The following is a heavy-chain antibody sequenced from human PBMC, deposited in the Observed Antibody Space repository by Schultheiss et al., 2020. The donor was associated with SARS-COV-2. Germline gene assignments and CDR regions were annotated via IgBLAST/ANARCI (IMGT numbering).Heavy chain of an antibody. CDR1: GFTFSSYS. V-gene: IGHV3-48*04. CDR3: ARGWDYGDYFDY. Sequence: GGSLRLSCAASGFTFSSYSMNWVRQAPGKGLEWVSYISSSGSTIYYADSVKGRFTISRDNAKNSLYLQMNSLRAEDTAVYYCARGWDYGDYFDYWGQGTLVTVSS. D-gene: IGHD4-17*01. J-gene: IGHJ4*02. CDR2: ISSSGSTI.